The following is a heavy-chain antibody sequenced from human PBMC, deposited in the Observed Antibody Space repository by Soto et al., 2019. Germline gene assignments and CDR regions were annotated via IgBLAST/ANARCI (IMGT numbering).Heavy chain of an antibody. J-gene: IGHJ4*02. CDR2: ISYDGSNK. Sequence: GGSLRLSCAASGFTFSSYAMHWVRQAPGKGLEWVALISYDGSNKYYADSVKGRFTLSRDNSKNTLYLQMNSLRAEDTAVYYCARGYDSSGFYYDYWGQGTLVTVSS. CDR1: GFTFSSYA. V-gene: IGHV3-30*14. D-gene: IGHD3-22*01. CDR3: ARGYDSSGFYYDY.